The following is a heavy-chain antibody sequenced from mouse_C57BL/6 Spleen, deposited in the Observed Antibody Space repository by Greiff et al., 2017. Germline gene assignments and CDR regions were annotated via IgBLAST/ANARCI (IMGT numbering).Heavy chain of an antibody. CDR1: GFTFTDYY. V-gene: IGHV7-3*01. CDR2: IRNKANGYTT. Sequence: EVQVVESGGGLVQPGGSLSLSCAASGFTFTDYYMSWVRQPPGKALEWLGFIRNKANGYTTEYSASVKGRFTTSRDNSQSILYLQMNALRAEDSATYYCARYGVMDYWGQGTSVTVSS. CDR3: ARYGVMDY. J-gene: IGHJ4*01.